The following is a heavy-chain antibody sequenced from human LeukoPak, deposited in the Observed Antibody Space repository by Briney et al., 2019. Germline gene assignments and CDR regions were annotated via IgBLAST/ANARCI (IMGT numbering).Heavy chain of an antibody. CDR2: ISSSGSTI. J-gene: IGHJ3*02. CDR3: ARTIGPLEAFDI. D-gene: IGHD1-1*01. CDR1: GFSVSTFD. V-gene: IGHV3-11*01. Sequence: GGSLRLSCVASGFSVSTFDMYWIRQAPGKGLEWVSYISSSGSTIYYADSVKGRFTISRDNAKNSLYLQMDSLRAEDTAVYYCARTIGPLEAFDIWGQGTMVTVSS.